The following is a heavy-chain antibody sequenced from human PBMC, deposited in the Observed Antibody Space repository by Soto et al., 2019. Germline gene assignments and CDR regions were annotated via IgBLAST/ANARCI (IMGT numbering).Heavy chain of an antibody. CDR2: ISGSGGST. V-gene: IGHV3-23*01. CDR1: GFTFSSYA. Sequence: GGSLRLSCAASGFTFSSYAMSWVRQAPGKGLEWVSAISGSGGSTYYADSVKGRFTISRDNSKNTLYLQMNSLRAEDTAVYYCAKHLTYYYDSSGYNYYYYYGMDVWGQGTTVTVSS. D-gene: IGHD3-22*01. J-gene: IGHJ6*02. CDR3: AKHLTYYYDSSGYNYYYYYGMDV.